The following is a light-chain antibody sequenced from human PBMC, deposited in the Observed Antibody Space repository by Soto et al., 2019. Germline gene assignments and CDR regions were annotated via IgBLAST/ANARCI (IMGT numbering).Light chain of an antibody. CDR2: EIS. CDR3: SSYTDSSNYV. Sequence: QSVLTQPDSVSGSPGQSITISCSGTSSDVGAYDHVSWYQQYPGKAPKFIIFEISNRPSGVSNRFSGSRSGNTASLTISGLQAEDEADYYCSSYTDSSNYVFGTGTKVTVL. V-gene: IGLV2-14*01. CDR1: SSDVGAYDH. J-gene: IGLJ1*01.